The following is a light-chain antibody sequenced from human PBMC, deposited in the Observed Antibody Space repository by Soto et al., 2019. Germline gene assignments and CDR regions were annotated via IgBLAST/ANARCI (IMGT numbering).Light chain of an antibody. CDR1: QSIGSGY. Sequence: EIVLTQSPGTLSLSPGERATLSCRASQSIGSGYLAWYQQSPGQAPRLLVYVASSRATGIPDRFSGSGSGTDFTLTISRLEPEDFAVYYCQQYGSSPPATFGQGTKLEI. CDR3: QQYGSSPPAT. V-gene: IGKV3-20*01. CDR2: VAS. J-gene: IGKJ2*01.